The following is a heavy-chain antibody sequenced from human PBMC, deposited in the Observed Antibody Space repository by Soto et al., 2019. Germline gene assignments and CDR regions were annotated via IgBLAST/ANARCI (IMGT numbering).Heavy chain of an antibody. CDR2: ISGSGGST. CDR1: GFTLSSYA. CDR3: AKTHSSGWSFDY. V-gene: IGHV3-23*01. Sequence: PGGSLRLSCAASGFTLSSYAMSWVRQAPGKGLEWVSAISGSGGSTYYADSVKGRFTISRDNSKNTLYLQMNSLRAEDTAVYYCAKTHSSGWSFDYWGQGTLVTVSS. J-gene: IGHJ4*02. D-gene: IGHD6-19*01.